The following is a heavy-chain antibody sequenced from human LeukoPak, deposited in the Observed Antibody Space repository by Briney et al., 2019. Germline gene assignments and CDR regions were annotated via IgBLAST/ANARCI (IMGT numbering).Heavy chain of an antibody. D-gene: IGHD4-17*01. V-gene: IGHV4-39*01. CDR2: IYYSGST. CDR1: GGSISSSSYY. CDR3: ARRKPTTVTNWGRPPYYYYMDV. J-gene: IGHJ6*03. Sequence: SETLSLTCTVSGGSISSSSYYWGWIRQPPGRGLEWIGSIYYSGSTYYNPSLKSRVTISVDTSKNQFSLKLSSVTAADTAVYYCARRKPTTVTNWGRPPYYYYMDVWGKGTTVTVPS.